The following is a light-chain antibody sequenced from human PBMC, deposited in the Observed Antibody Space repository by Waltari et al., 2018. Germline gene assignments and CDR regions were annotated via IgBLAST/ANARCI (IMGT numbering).Light chain of an antibody. CDR3: YSYAGSYTWV. CDR2: AVT. CDR1: SSDVGNDDS. Sequence: QSALTQPRSVSGSPGQSVTISCTGTSSDVGNDDSVSWYQQHPGKAPKLRLDAVTKRPPGVPDRCSGSKSGNTASLTISGLQAEDEADYYCYSYAGSYTWVFGGGTKLTVL. V-gene: IGLV2-11*01. J-gene: IGLJ3*02.